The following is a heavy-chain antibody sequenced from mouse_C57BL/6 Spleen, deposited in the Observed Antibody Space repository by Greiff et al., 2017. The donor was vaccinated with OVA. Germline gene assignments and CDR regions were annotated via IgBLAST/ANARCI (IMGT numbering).Heavy chain of an antibody. CDR2: LRNKANGYTT. V-gene: IGHV7-3*01. D-gene: IGHD1-1*01. CDR1: GFTFTDYY. CDR3: ARYMSYGSSFYYAMDY. Sequence: EVQVVESGGGLVQPGGSLSLSCAASGFTFTDYYMSWVRQPPGKALEWLGFLRNKANGYTTAYSASVKGRFTISRDSSQSILYLQMNALRAEDSATYYCARYMSYGSSFYYAMDYWGQGTSVTVSS. J-gene: IGHJ4*01.